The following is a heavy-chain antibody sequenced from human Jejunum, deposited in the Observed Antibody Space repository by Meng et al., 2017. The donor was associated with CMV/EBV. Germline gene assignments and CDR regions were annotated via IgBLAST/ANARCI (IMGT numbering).Heavy chain of an antibody. CDR1: GMCLKISY. CDR3: ARGGPHQSGFDF. V-gene: IGHV4-34*01. D-gene: IGHD3-10*01. CDR2: INHIENT. Sequence: VYGMCLKISYWDWVRPPPGKGLEWLGKINHIENTNYNPSLKSRLTMSVDTSKNQFTLNLTSVTAADTAVYYCARGGPHQSGFDFWGQGTLVTVSS. J-gene: IGHJ4*02.